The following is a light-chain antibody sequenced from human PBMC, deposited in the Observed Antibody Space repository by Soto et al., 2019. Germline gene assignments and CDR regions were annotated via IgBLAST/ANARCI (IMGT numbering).Light chain of an antibody. J-gene: IGLJ1*01. CDR1: INDVGAYNY. CDR2: DVN. CDR3: SSYTSSYTLV. Sequence: QSVLTQPASVSGSPGQSITISCTGTINDVGAYNYVSWYQQRPGSAPQLILSDVNNRPSGTSNRFSGSKSGHTAYLTISALQSDDEAIYHCSSYTSSYTLVFGSGTKLTVL. V-gene: IGLV2-14*01.